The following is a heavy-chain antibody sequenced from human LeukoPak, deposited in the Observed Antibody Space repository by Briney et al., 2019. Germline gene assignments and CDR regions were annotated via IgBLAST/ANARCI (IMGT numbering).Heavy chain of an antibody. V-gene: IGHV3-23*01. CDR3: AKASWVSSDDAVW. J-gene: IGHJ4*02. CDR2: LRGNGET. CDR1: GFTFSSYA. D-gene: IGHD3-3*01. Sequence: GGSLRLSCAASGFTFSSYAMSWVRQAPARGLEWVASLRGNGETFYADSVKGRCTLSRDVSRNTVYLQLSNLSVEDTAVYYCAKASWVSSDDAVWWGQGTLVTVSS.